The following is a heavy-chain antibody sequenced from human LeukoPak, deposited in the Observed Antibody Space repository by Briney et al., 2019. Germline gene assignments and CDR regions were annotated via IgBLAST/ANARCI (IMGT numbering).Heavy chain of an antibody. CDR1: GFTFSSYA. J-gene: IGHJ4*02. D-gene: IGHD5-24*01. Sequence: GGSLRLSRAASGFTFSSYATNWVRQAPGKGLEWVSSISGSGAGTNYADSVKGRFTISRDNSKSTLFLQMNSLRAEDTAVYYCAKYGNKRDNNFNFDYWGQGTLVTVSS. CDR3: AKYGNKRDNNFNFDY. CDR2: ISGSGAGT. V-gene: IGHV3-23*01.